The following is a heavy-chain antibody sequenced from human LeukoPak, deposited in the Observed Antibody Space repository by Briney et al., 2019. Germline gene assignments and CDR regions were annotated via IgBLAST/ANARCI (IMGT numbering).Heavy chain of an antibody. Sequence: ASVKVSCKASGYTFNNFGISWVRQAPGQGLEWMGGIIPIFGTANYAQKFQGRVTITADKSTSTAYMELSSLRSEDTAVYYCASPRPGYSYGYTAGGFDYWGQGTLVTVSS. D-gene: IGHD5-18*01. CDR3: ASPRPGYSYGYTAGGFDY. CDR1: GYTFNNFG. CDR2: IIPIFGTA. V-gene: IGHV1-69*06. J-gene: IGHJ4*02.